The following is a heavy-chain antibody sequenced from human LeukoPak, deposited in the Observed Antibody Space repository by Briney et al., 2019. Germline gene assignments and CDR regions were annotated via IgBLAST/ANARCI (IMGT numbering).Heavy chain of an antibody. CDR2: IYTSGST. CDR3: ASHELVPAAIGYFQH. CDR1: GGSISSYY. J-gene: IGHJ1*01. V-gene: IGHV4-4*07. Sequence: PSETLSLTCTVSGGSISSYYWSWIRQPAGKGLEWIGRIYTSGSTNYNPSLKSRVTMSVDTSKNQFSLKLSSVTAADTAVYYCASHELVPAAIGYFQHWGQGTLVTVSS. D-gene: IGHD2-2*02.